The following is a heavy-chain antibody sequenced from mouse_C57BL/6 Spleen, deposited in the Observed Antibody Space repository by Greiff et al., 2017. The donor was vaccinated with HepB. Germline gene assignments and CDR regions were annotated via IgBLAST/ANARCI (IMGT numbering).Heavy chain of an antibody. D-gene: IGHD2-1*01. CDR3: ARIYYGSYFDV. J-gene: IGHJ1*03. CDR2: IDPSDSYT. Sequence: VQLQQPGAELVRPGTSVKLSCKASGYTFTSYWMHWVKQRPGQGLEWIGVIDPSDSYTNYNQKFKGKATLTVDTSSSTAYMQLSSLTSEDSAVYYCARIYYGSYFDVWGTGTTVTVSS. CDR1: GYTFTSYW. V-gene: IGHV1-59*01.